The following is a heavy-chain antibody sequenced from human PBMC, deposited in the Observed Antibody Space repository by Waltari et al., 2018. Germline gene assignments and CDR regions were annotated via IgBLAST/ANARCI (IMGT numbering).Heavy chain of an antibody. CDR2: IKQIGIEK. CDR1: GFAFSSYW. Sequence: EVQLVESGGGLVQPGGSLRLSCAVSGFAFSSYWMSWVSQVSGKGREWGANIKQIGIEKYYVDPLKGRFTISGDNAKNSLYLQMNSLRAEDTAMYYCARDGEYCSGDKCYSYWYFDLWGRGTLVTVSS. D-gene: IGHD2-15*01. CDR3: ARDGEYCSGDKCYSYWYFDL. J-gene: IGHJ2*01. V-gene: IGHV3-7*01.